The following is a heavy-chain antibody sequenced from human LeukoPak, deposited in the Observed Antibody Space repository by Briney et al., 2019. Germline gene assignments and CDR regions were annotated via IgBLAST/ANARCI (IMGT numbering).Heavy chain of an antibody. V-gene: IGHV4-39*01. CDR1: GGSISSNSYY. Sequence: PSETLSLTCTVSGGSISSNSYYWGWLRQPPGRGLEGIGSIYYSGSTYYNPSLKSRVTISVNTSKNQFSLKLSSVTAADTAVYYCARASSGSYSRYFDYWGQGTLVTVSS. CDR3: ARASSGSYSRYFDY. D-gene: IGHD1-26*01. CDR2: IYYSGST. J-gene: IGHJ4*02.